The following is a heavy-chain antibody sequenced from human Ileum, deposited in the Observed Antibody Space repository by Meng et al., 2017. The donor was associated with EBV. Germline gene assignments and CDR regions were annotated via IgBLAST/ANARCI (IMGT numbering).Heavy chain of an antibody. V-gene: IGHV3-21*01. CDR3: ARDHLPGRGY. D-gene: IGHD3-9*01. Sequence: EVQLVESGGGLVKPGGYLRLSCAASGFTFNIYSMTWVRHTPGKGLEWVSSIDSNSNYIYYADSVRGRFTVSRDHAHHSVYLQMNSLRADDTGVSYCARDHLPGRGYWGQGPLVTVSS. CDR1: GFTFNIYS. J-gene: IGHJ4*02. CDR2: IDSNSNYI.